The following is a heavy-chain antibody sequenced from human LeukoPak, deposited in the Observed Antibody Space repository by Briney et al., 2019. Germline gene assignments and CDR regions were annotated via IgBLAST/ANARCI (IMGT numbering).Heavy chain of an antibody. CDR2: ISAYNGNT. D-gene: IGHD2-2*01. CDR1: GYTFTSYG. J-gene: IGHJ4*02. V-gene: IGHV1-18*01. CDR3: ARGCIVVVPAASPYYFDY. Sequence: ASVKVSCKASGYTFTSYGISWVRQAPGQGLEWMGWISAYNGNTNYAQKLQGRVTMTTDTSTSTAYMELRSLRSDDTAVYYCARGCIVVVPAASPYYFDYWGQGTLVTVSS.